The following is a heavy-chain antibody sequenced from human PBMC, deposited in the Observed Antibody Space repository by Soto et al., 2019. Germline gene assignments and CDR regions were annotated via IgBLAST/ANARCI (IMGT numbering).Heavy chain of an antibody. Sequence: GGSLRLSCAASGFTFSSYSMHWARQAPGKGLEWVTVISIRGGDEYYAESVRGRFTISRDDSKNTLYLQMDSLRVEDTAVYYCARGTIVARQHLDYWGQGTLVTVSS. J-gene: IGHJ4*02. CDR3: ARGTIVARQHLDY. V-gene: IGHV3-30*03. D-gene: IGHD6-6*01. CDR1: GFTFSSYS. CDR2: ISIRGGDE.